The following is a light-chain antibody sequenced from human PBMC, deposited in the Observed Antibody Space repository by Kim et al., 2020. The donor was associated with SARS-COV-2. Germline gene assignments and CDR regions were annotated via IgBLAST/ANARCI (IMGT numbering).Light chain of an antibody. CDR3: QQFNSYLYT. V-gene: IGKV1-13*02. CDR1: QGISSA. J-gene: IGKJ2*01. CDR2: DAS. Sequence: SASVGDRGPITCRASQGISSALAWYQQKPGKAPKLLIYDASSLESGVPSRFSGSGSGTDFTLTISSLQPEDFATYYCQQFNSYLYTFGQGTKLEIK.